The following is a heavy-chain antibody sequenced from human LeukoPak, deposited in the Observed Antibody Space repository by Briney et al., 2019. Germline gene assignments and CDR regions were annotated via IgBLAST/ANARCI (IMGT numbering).Heavy chain of an antibody. D-gene: IGHD3-3*01. CDR2: IKQDASQE. CDR3: ARGVVYPTWSGPHWSDY. Sequence: GGSLRLSCAVSGFTFSSYWMSWVRQAPGKGPEWVAHIKQDASQEDHVDSVKGRFTISRDNAKNSLYLQMNSLRAEDTAVYYCARGVVYPTWSGPHWSDYWGQGTLVTVSS. CDR1: GFTFSSYW. J-gene: IGHJ4*02. V-gene: IGHV3-7*01.